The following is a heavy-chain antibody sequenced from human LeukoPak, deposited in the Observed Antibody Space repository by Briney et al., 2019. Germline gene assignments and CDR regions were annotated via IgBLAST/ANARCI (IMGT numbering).Heavy chain of an antibody. Sequence: PGGSLTLSCAASGFTFSCYSMNWVRQAPGKGLEWVSSINNSSSYIYYADSVKGRFTISRDNAKNSLYLQMNSLRAEDTAVYYCARDYDSSSWYEGSWFDPWGQGTLVTVSS. V-gene: IGHV3-21*01. D-gene: IGHD6-13*01. CDR3: ARDYDSSSWYEGSWFDP. J-gene: IGHJ5*02. CDR2: INNSSSYI. CDR1: GFTFSCYS.